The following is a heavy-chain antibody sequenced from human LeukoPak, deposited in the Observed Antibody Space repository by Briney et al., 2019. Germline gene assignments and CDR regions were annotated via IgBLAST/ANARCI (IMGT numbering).Heavy chain of an antibody. Sequence: SETLSLTCAVYGGSFSGYYWSWIRQPPGKGLEGIGEINHSGSTNYNPSLKSRVTIPVDTSKNQFYLNLSSVTPAGTAVYYCARLGVRVVPAAVFDYWGQGTLVTVSS. V-gene: IGHV4-34*01. CDR1: GGSFSGYY. CDR3: ARLGVRVVPAAVFDY. J-gene: IGHJ4*02. D-gene: IGHD2-2*01. CDR2: INHSGST.